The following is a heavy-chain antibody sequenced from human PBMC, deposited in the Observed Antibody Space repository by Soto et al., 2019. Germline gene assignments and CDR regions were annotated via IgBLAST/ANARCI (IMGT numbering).Heavy chain of an antibody. J-gene: IGHJ6*02. Sequence: SEILSLTCTVSGGSISSSSYYWGWIRQPPGKGLEWIGSIYYSGSTYYNPSLKSRVTISVDTSKNQFSLKLSSVTAADTAVYYCVRYIVVVVATNYYYYGMDVWGQGTTVPVSS. CDR2: IYYSGST. D-gene: IGHD2-15*01. CDR3: VRYIVVVVATNYYYYGMDV. CDR1: GGSISSSSYY. V-gene: IGHV4-39*01.